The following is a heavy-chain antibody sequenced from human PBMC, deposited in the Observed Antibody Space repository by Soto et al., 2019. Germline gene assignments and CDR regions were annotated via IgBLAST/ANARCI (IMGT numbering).Heavy chain of an antibody. V-gene: IGHV3-30*18. CDR2: VSYDGSNK. CDR1: GLTFSSYG. Sequence: PGGSLRLSCAASGLTFSSYGMHWVRQAPGKGLEWVAIVSYDGSNKYYADSVKGRFTISRDNSRNTLYLQMNSLRAEDTGVYYCAKALGELSPESYDYWGQGTLVTVSS. D-gene: IGHD3-16*02. J-gene: IGHJ4*02. CDR3: AKALGELSPESYDY.